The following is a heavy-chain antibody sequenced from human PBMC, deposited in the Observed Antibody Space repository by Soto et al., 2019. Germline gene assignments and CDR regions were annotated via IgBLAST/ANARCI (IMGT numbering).Heavy chain of an antibody. J-gene: IGHJ4*02. D-gene: IGHD5-18*01. CDR1: GYTFTSYA. Sequence: ASVKLSCKASGYTFTSYAMHWVRQAPGQRLEWMGWINAGNGNTKYSQKFQGRVTITTDTSTSTAYMELRSLRSDDTAVYYCAKTFGYSYAIDYWGQGTLVTVSS. V-gene: IGHV1-3*01. CDR2: INAGNGNT. CDR3: AKTFGYSYAIDY.